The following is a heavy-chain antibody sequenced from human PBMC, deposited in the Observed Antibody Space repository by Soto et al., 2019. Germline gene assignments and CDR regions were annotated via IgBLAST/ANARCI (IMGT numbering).Heavy chain of an antibody. CDR1: GYSISSSNW. V-gene: IGHV4-28*01. Sequence: QVQLQESGPGLVKPSDTLSLTCAVSGYSISSSNWWGWIRQPPGKGLEWIGYIYYSGTTYYNPSRKSLVTMSVDTSTNQFALKLTSVTAVDTAVYYCARREIQGPIDYWGQGTLVTVSS. CDR3: ARREIQGPIDY. CDR2: IYYSGTT. D-gene: IGHD1-26*01. J-gene: IGHJ4*02.